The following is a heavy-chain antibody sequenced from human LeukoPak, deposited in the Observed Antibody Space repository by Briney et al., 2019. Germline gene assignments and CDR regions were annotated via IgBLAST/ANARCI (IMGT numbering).Heavy chain of an antibody. D-gene: IGHD6-13*01. J-gene: IGHJ4*02. CDR3: NQLVDF. V-gene: IGHV3-23*01. Sequence: GGSLRLSCAASGFVFRSYAMNWVRQAPGKGREGVSGFSASGANTYYAGSVKGRFTISRDNSGSMRFLQMTSLRGDDTAVVGKNQLVDFWGQGTLVTVSS. CDR2: FSASGANT. CDR1: GFVFRSYA.